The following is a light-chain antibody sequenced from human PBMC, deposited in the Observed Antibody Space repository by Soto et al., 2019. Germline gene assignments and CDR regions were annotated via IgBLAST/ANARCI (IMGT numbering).Light chain of an antibody. Sequence: QSVLTQPASVSGSPGQSSTISCTGTSSDVGGYNYVSWFQQHPGRAPKLMIYEVSNRPSGVSNRVSGSKSGTTASLSISGLQAEDEADYYCSSFTTSNTPHFVFGTGTKLTVL. CDR3: SSFTTSNTPHFV. V-gene: IGLV2-14*01. CDR2: EVS. J-gene: IGLJ1*01. CDR1: SSDVGGYNY.